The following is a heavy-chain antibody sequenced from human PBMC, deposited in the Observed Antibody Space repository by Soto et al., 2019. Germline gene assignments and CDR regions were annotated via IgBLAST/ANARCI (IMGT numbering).Heavy chain of an antibody. Sequence: EVHLVQSGGGLVQPGESLSLSCVASGFTFNDYAMHWVRQPPGKGLEWVAAISNSGSSASYADSVKGRFTISRDKSTKTLALHMHAPRVEDTAVYFCAKAFCDAATCFPCVSWGQGNRVGVSP. D-gene: IGHD2-21*01. CDR1: GFTFNDYA. V-gene: IGHV3-23*04. J-gene: IGHJ5*02. CDR3: AKAFCDAATCFPCVS. CDR2: ISNSGSSA.